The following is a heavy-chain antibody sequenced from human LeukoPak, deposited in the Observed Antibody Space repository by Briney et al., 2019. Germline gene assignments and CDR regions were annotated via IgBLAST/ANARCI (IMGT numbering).Heavy chain of an antibody. J-gene: IGHJ4*02. D-gene: IGHD1-1*01. V-gene: IGHV3-23*01. CDR1: GFTFSSYA. CDR3: ARINSDYFDY. Sequence: GGSLRLSCAASGFTFSSYAMSWVRQAPGKGLEWVSSVTESGGGTYYAASVEGRFTISRDNSKNTLYLQMNSLRAEDTAVYYCARINSDYFDYWGQGTLVTVSS. CDR2: VTESGGGT.